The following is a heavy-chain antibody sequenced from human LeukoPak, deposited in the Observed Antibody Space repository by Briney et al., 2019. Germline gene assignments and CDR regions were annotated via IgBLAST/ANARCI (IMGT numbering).Heavy chain of an antibody. CDR2: INPNSGGT. CDR1: GYTITGYY. D-gene: IGHD4-23*01. CDR3: ATTGYGGTYDAFNV. Sequence: ASVKVSCKASGYTITGYYIHWVRQAPGQGLEWMGWINPNSGGTKYAQKFQGRVTVTRDTSINTAYMELRRLKSDDTAVFYCATTGYGGTYDAFNVGGQGTMVTVSS. J-gene: IGHJ3*01. V-gene: IGHV1-2*02.